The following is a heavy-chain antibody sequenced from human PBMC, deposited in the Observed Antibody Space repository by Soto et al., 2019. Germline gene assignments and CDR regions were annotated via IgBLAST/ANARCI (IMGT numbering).Heavy chain of an antibody. CDR3: ARDHDDFWSGPQGPSYYYYGMDV. CDR2: ISYDGSNK. CDR1: GFTFSSYA. Sequence: GGSLRLSCAASGFTFSSYAMHWVRQAPGKGLEWVAVISYDGSNKYYADSVKGRFTISRDNSKNTLYLQMNSLRAEDTAVYYCARDHDDFWSGPQGPSYYYYGMDVWGQGTTVTVSS. J-gene: IGHJ6*02. V-gene: IGHV3-30-3*01. D-gene: IGHD3-3*01.